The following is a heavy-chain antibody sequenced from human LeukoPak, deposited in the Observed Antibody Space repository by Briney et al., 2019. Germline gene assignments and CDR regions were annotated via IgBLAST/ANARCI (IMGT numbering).Heavy chain of an antibody. CDR2: IIPIFGTA. V-gene: IGHV1-69*05. CDR1: GYTFTSYD. D-gene: IGHD3-22*01. J-gene: IGHJ6*03. CDR3: ARAPFSGYDHYYMDV. Sequence: SVKVSCKASGYTFTSYDINWVRQATGQGLEWMGRIIPIFGTANYAQKFQGRVTITTDESTSTAYMELSSLRSEDTAVYYCARAPFSGYDHYYMDVWGKGTTVTVSS.